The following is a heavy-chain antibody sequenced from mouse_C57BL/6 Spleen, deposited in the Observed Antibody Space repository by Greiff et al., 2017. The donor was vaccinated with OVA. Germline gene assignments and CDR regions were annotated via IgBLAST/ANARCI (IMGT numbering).Heavy chain of an antibody. J-gene: IGHJ1*03. Sequence: QVQLQQSGPELVKPGASVKISCKASGYAFSSSWMNWVKQRPGKGLEWIGRIYPGDGDTNYNGKFKGKATLTADKSSSTAYMQLSSLTSEDSAVYFCARSIPTRYFDVLGTGTTVTVSS. CDR3: ARSIPTRYFDV. CDR1: GYAFSSSW. CDR2: IYPGDGDT. D-gene: IGHD2-3*01. V-gene: IGHV1-82*01.